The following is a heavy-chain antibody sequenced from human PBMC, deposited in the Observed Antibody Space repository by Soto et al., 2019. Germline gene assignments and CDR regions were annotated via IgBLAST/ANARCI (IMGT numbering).Heavy chain of an antibody. D-gene: IGHD6-13*01. CDR2: INAGNGNT. V-gene: IGHV1-3*01. J-gene: IGHJ6*03. Sequence: ASVKVSCKASGYTFTSYAMHWVRQAPGQRLEWMGWINAGNGNTKYSQKFQGRVTITRDTSASTAYMELSSLRSEDTAVYYCARLYISSSSHLYYMDVWGKGTTVTVSS. CDR1: GYTFTSYA. CDR3: ARLYISSSSHLYYMDV.